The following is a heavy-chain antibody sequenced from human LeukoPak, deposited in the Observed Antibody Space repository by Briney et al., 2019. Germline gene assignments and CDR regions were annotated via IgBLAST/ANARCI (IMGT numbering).Heavy chain of an antibody. CDR2: IKQDGSEK. V-gene: IGHV3-7*01. J-gene: IGHJ4*02. Sequence: SGGSLRLSCAASGFTFSSYWMSWVRQAPGKRLEWVANIKQDGSEKYYVDSVKGRFTISRDNAKNSLYLQMNSLRAEDTAVYYCARDRDYYGSGSYYNSFDYWGQGTLVTVSS. CDR1: GFTFSSYW. CDR3: ARDRDYYGSGSYYNSFDY. D-gene: IGHD3-10*01.